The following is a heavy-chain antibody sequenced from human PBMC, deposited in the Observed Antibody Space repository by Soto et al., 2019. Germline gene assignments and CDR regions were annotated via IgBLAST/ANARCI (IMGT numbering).Heavy chain of an antibody. CDR1: GFSFRDYG. CDR3: VKGEYYYDGSAYYPFDY. CDR2: IIGNGDTT. J-gene: IGHJ4*02. V-gene: IGHV3-23*01. D-gene: IGHD3-22*01. Sequence: GGSLRLSCAASGFSFRDYGLSWVRQAPGKGLEWLSAIIGNGDTTYYADSVRGRFTISRDNSKNTLYLQLNDLGAEDTAVYYCVKGEYYYDGSAYYPFDYWGQGRMVTVSS.